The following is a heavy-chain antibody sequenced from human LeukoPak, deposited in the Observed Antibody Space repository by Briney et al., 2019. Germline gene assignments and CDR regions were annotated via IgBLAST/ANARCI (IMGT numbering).Heavy chain of an antibody. CDR2: IWYDGSNK. D-gene: IGHD2-2*01. V-gene: IGHV3-33*01. Sequence: GGSLRLSCAASGFTFSSYGMHWVRQAPGKGLGWVAVIWYDGSNKYYADSVKGRFTISRDNSKNTLYLQMNSLRAEDTAVYYCARAPCSTSCYLVDYWGQGTLVTVSS. CDR1: GFTFSSYG. J-gene: IGHJ4*02. CDR3: ARAPCSTSCYLVDY.